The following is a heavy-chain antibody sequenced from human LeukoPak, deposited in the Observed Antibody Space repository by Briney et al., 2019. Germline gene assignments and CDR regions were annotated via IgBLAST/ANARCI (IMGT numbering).Heavy chain of an antibody. CDR2: IYTSGST. D-gene: IGHD2/OR15-2a*01. J-gene: IGHJ3*02. CDR1: GGSISSYY. V-gene: IGHV4-4*07. Sequence: SETLSLXCTVSGGSISSYYWSWIRQPAGKGLEWIGRIYTSGSTNYNPSLKSRVTMSADTSKNQFSLKLSSVTAADTAVYYCARQTTYLRDAFDIWGQGTMVTVSS. CDR3: ARQTTYLRDAFDI.